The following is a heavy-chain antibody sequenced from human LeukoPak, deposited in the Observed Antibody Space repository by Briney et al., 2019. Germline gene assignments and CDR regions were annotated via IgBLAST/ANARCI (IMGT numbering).Heavy chain of an antibody. V-gene: IGHV3-49*03. Sequence: GGSLRLSCTGSGFTFGDYAMSWFRQAPGKGLEWVGFIRTKAYGGTTEYAASVKGRFTISRDDSKSIAYLQMNSLKIEDTAVYYCSRDKPPYYYYSGTETDYWGQGTLVTVSS. CDR1: GFTFGDYA. J-gene: IGHJ4*02. CDR3: SRDKPPYYYYSGTETDY. D-gene: IGHD3-10*01. CDR2: IRTKAYGGTT.